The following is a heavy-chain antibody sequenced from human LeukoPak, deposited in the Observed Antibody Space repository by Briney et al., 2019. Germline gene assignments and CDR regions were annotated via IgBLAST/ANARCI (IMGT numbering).Heavy chain of an antibody. J-gene: IGHJ4*02. CDR2: INPNSGGT. V-gene: IGHV1-2*02. Sequence: ASVKVSCKASGCTFTGYYMHWVRQAPGQGLEWMGWINPNSGGTNYAQKFQGRVTMTRDTSISTAYMELSGLRSDDTAVYYCARQAPPYDSSGYFDYWGQGTLVTVSS. CDR1: GCTFTGYY. D-gene: IGHD3-22*01. CDR3: ARQAPPYDSSGYFDY.